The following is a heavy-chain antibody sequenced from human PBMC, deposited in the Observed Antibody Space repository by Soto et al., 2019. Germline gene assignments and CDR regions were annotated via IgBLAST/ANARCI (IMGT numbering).Heavy chain of an antibody. J-gene: IGHJ4*02. D-gene: IGHD1-7*01. CDR3: AGLTETGTTAYDY. CDR1: GGTFSSYT. CDR2: IIPVLDIE. V-gene: IGHV1-69*02. Sequence: QVQLVQSGADVKKPGSSVKVSCKVSGGTFSSYTISWVRQAPGQGLEWMGRIIPVLDIEKYAQKFQGRVTITADKSTSTAYMELVSLRSEDTAVYYCAGLTETGTTAYDYWGQGTLVNVSS.